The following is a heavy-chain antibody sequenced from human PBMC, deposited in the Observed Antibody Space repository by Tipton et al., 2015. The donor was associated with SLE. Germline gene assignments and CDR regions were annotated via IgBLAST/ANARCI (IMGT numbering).Heavy chain of an antibody. CDR1: GGSFSGYY. J-gene: IGHJ2*01. V-gene: IGHV4-34*01. Sequence: TLSLTCAVYGGSFSGYYWSWIRQPPGKGLEWIGEINHSGSTNYNPSLKSRVTISVDTSKNQFSLKLSSVTAAETAVYYCARETGGYSSVWYWYFDLWGRGTLVTVSS. CDR3: ARETGGYSSVWYWYFDL. CDR2: INHSGST. D-gene: IGHD6-19*01.